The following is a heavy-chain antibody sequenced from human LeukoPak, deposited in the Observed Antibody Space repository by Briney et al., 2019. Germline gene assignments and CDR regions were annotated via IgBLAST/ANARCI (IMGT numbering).Heavy chain of an antibody. J-gene: IGHJ4*02. Sequence: GASVKVSCKASGYTFTSYYMHWVRQAPGQGLEWMGIINPSGGSTSYAQKFQGRVTMTTDTSTSTAYMELRSLRSDDTAVYYCARDGSLLPPDYWGQGTLVTVSS. V-gene: IGHV1-46*01. CDR2: INPSGGST. D-gene: IGHD3-10*01. CDR3: ARDGSLLPPDY. CDR1: GYTFTSYY.